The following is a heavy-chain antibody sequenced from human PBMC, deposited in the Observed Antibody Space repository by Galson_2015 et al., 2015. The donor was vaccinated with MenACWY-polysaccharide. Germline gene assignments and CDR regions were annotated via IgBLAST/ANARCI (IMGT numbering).Heavy chain of an antibody. CDR1: GFPFSRYA. CDR3: AKGLGSFDF. CDR2: VSGTDDNT. D-gene: IGHD3-10*01. J-gene: IGHJ4*02. V-gene: IGHV3-23*01. Sequence: SLRLSCAASGFPFSRYAMTWVRQAPGKGLEWVSTVSGTDDNTYYAASVKGRFTISRDNSKNTVCLQMSSLRAEDTAIYYCAKGLGSFDFWGQGTLVTVSS.